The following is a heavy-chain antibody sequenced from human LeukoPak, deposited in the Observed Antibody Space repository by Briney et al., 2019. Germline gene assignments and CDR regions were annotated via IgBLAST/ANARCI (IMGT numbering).Heavy chain of an antibody. V-gene: IGHV4-4*07. CDR1: GASISSYH. D-gene: IGHD3-9*01. J-gene: IGHJ4*02. Sequence: SETLSLTCTVAGASISSYHWSWIRQPAGKGLEWIGRIYSSGSTNYNPSLKSRVTMSVDTSRNQFSLKLSSGTAADTAVYYCARDYDKAFDYWGQGTLVTVSS. CDR3: ARDYDKAFDY. CDR2: IYSSGST.